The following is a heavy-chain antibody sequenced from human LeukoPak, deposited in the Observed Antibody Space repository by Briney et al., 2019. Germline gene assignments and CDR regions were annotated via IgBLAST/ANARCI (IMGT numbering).Heavy chain of an antibody. D-gene: IGHD6-13*01. J-gene: IGHJ5*02. CDR3: ARLGSPPQDDP. CDR1: GGSISSSSYY. Sequence: PSETLSLTCTVSGGSISSSSYYWGWIRQPPGKGLEWIGIISYSGSTYYNPSLKSRVSISVDTSKNQFSLKLSSVTAADTAVYYCARLGSPPQDDPWGQGTLVTVSS. V-gene: IGHV4-39*01. CDR2: ISYSGST.